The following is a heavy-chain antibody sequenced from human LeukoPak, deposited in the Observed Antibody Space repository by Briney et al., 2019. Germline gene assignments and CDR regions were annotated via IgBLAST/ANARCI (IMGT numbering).Heavy chain of an antibody. CDR1: GGPINGYC. CDR2: IYYSGIT. J-gene: IGHJ6*03. V-gene: IGHV4-59*01. CDR3: ARYSPNYHYYYMDV. D-gene: IGHD2-21*01. Sequence: SETLSLTCTVSGGPINGYCWSWIRQPPGKGLEWIGDIYYSGITNYNPSLKSRLTISVDTSKNHFSLKLSSVTAADTAVYYCARYSPNYHYYYMDVWGRGTTVTVSS.